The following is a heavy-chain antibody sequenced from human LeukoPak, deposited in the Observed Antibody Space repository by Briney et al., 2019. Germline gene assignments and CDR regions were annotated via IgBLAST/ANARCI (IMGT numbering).Heavy chain of an antibody. CDR1: GYTFTSYY. CDR2: INPSGGST. Sequence: ASVKVSCKASGYTFTSYYMHWVRQAPGQGLEWMGIINPSGGSTSYAQKFQGRVTMTRNTSISTAYMELSSLRSEDTAVYYCARVTPTTQSRYFDWLPQPYYYYYGMDVWGQGTTVTVSS. D-gene: IGHD3-9*01. J-gene: IGHJ6*02. V-gene: IGHV1-46*01. CDR3: ARVTPTTQSRYFDWLPQPYYYYYGMDV.